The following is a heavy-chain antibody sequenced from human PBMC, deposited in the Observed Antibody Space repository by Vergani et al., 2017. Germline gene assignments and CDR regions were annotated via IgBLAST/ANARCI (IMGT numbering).Heavy chain of an antibody. CDR2: ISSSSSYI. Sequence: EVQLVESGGGLVKPGGSLRLSCAASGFTFSSYSMNWVRQAPGKGLEWVSSISSSSSYIYYADSVKGRFTISRDNAKNSLYLQMNSLRAEDTAVYYCARATRDDFWSGAFDYWGQGTLVTVSS. D-gene: IGHD3-3*01. CDR3: ARATRDDFWSGAFDY. V-gene: IGHV3-21*01. J-gene: IGHJ4*02. CDR1: GFTFSSYS.